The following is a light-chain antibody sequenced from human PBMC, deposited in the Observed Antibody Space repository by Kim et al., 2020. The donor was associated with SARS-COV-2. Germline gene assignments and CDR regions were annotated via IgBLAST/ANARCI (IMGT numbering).Light chain of an antibody. Sequence: PGQSVTISCTVTNSDVGGYNYVSWYQQLPGKAPKLMIYEVNKRPSGVPDRFSGSKSGIAASLTVSGLQAEDEADYYCSSYAGSDVVFGGGTQLTVL. CDR1: NSDVGGYNY. J-gene: IGLJ3*02. CDR2: EVN. CDR3: SSYAGSDVV. V-gene: IGLV2-8*01.